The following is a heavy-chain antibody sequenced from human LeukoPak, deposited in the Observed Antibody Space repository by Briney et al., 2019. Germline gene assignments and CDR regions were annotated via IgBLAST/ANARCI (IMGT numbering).Heavy chain of an antibody. V-gene: IGHV3-30*18. CDR3: AKSGDSSSSGVNFDY. CDR2: ISYDGSNK. Sequence: SGGSLRLSCAASGFTFSSYGMHWVRQAPGKGLEWVAVISYDGSNKYYADSVKGRFTISRDNSKNTLYLQVNSLRAEDTAVYCCAKSGDSSSSGVNFDYWGQGTLVTVSS. J-gene: IGHJ4*02. CDR1: GFTFSSYG. D-gene: IGHD6-6*01.